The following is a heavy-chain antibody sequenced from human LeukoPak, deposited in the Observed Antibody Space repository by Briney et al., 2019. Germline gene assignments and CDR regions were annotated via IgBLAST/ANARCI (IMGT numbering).Heavy chain of an antibody. J-gene: IGHJ4*02. Sequence: PGGSLRLSCAASGFTFDDYGMSWVRQAPGKGLEWVSGINWNGGSTGYADSVKGRFTISRDNAKNSLYLQMNSLRAEDTALYYCARDYRVDPGTSGYMDYWGQGTLVTVSS. CDR3: ARDYRVDPGTSGYMDY. CDR1: GFTFDDYG. D-gene: IGHD3-3*01. V-gene: IGHV3-20*04. CDR2: INWNGGST.